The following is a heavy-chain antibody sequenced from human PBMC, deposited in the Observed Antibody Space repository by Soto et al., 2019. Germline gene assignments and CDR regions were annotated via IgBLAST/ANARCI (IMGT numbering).Heavy chain of an antibody. CDR3: AREGVAATGTWWFDP. J-gene: IGHJ5*02. Sequence: SETLSLTCTVSGGSISSYHWSWIRQPAGKGLEWIGRIYANGSTNYNPSLKSRVSMSVDTSKNQFSLIVTSVSAADTAVYSCAREGVAATGTWWFDPWGQGTLVTVSS. V-gene: IGHV4-4*07. D-gene: IGHD6-13*01. CDR2: IYANGST. CDR1: GGSISSYH.